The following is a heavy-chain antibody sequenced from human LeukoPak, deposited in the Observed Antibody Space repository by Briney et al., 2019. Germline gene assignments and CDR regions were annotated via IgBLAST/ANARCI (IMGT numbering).Heavy chain of an antibody. CDR3: ARAGLGIENYYYYMDV. D-gene: IGHD1-14*01. CDR2: IYYTGFT. J-gene: IGHJ6*03. V-gene: IGHV4-31*03. Sequence: SETLSLTCTVSGASISSDGFSWSWIRQLPGKGLEWIGYIYYTGFTYCKPSLKSRVTMSVDTSQNQFSLRMSSMTAAETAVYYCARAGLGIENYYYYMDVWGKGTTVTVSS. CDR1: GASISSDGFS.